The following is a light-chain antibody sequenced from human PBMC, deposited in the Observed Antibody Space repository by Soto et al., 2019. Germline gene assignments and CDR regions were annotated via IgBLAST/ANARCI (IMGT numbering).Light chain of an antibody. CDR2: DVS. J-gene: IGLJ2*01. CDR1: SSDIGGYNY. V-gene: IGLV2-14*03. CDR3: SSYTSNTTPL. Sequence: QSVLTQPASVSGSPGQSIAISCTGSSSDIGGYNYVSWYQQHPGKAPKLMIYDVSNRPSGVSSRFSGSKSGNTASLTISGLQAEDEAVYYCSSYTSNTTPLFGGGTKLTVL.